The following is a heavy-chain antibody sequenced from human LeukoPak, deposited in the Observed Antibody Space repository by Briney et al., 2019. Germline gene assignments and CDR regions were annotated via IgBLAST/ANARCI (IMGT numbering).Heavy chain of an antibody. CDR2: IWYDGSNK. V-gene: IGHV3-33*01. D-gene: IGHD3-22*01. J-gene: IGHJ2*01. Sequence: GGSLRLSCAASGFTFSRFGMHWVRQAPGKGLEWVAVIWYDGSNKYYADSVKGRFTISRDNSKNTLYLEMNSLRAEDTAVYYCARDFSGHDSSGYYVDLRYFDLWGRGTLVTVSS. CDR1: GFTFSRFG. CDR3: ARDFSGHDSSGYYVDLRYFDL.